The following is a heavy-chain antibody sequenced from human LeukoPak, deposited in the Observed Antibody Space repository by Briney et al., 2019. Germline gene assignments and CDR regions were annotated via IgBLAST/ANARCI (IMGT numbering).Heavy chain of an antibody. CDR3: ARQRSQWLAGTDFDK. CDR1: GYSFTSYW. Sequence: GESLKISCKGSGYSFTSYWIGWVRQIPGKGLEWMGIIYPDDSDTRYSPSFQGQVSISADKSLSTAYLQWSSLKGSDTAMYYCARQRSQWLAGTDFDKWGQGTLVTVSS. V-gene: IGHV5-51*01. CDR2: IYPDDSDT. J-gene: IGHJ4*02. D-gene: IGHD6-19*01.